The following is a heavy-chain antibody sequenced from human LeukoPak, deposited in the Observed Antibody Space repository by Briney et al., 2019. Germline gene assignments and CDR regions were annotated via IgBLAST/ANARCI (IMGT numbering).Heavy chain of an antibody. Sequence: GESLKISCKASGYTFTSYWIAWVRQMPGKGLEWMGVIYPGDSDTRYSPSFQGQVTISADKSISTAYLQWSSLKASDTAMYYCARQRCSSTSCPAYFDYWGQGTLVTVSS. V-gene: IGHV5-51*01. D-gene: IGHD2-2*01. CDR3: ARQRCSSTSCPAYFDY. CDR2: IYPGDSDT. J-gene: IGHJ4*02. CDR1: GYTFTSYW.